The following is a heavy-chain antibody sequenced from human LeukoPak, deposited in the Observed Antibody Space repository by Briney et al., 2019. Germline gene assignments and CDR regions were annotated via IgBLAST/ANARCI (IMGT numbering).Heavy chain of an antibody. CDR2: ISAYNGNT. CDR3: ARDRGYSGYDSRFDY. CDR1: GGTFSSYA. V-gene: IGHV1-18*01. J-gene: IGHJ4*02. D-gene: IGHD5-12*01. Sequence: ASVKVSCKASGGTFSSYAISWVRQAPGQGLEWMGWISAYNGNTNYAQKLQGRVTMTTDTSTSTAYTELRSLRSDDTAVYYCARDRGYSGYDSRFDYWGQGTLVTVSS.